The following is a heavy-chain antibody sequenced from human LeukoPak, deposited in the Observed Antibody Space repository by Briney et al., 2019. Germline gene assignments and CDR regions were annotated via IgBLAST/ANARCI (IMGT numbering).Heavy chain of an antibody. J-gene: IGHJ4*02. CDR3: ARDGGSGIFTSGSFDY. D-gene: IGHD3-10*01. CDR2: LYHSGST. V-gene: IGHV4-38-2*02. CDR1: DYSFSRGYY. Sequence: SETLSLTCTVSDYSFSRGYYWGWIRQPPGKGLEWIGSLYHSGSTYYNPSLKSRVTISVDTSKNQFSLKLSSVTAADKAVYYCARDGGSGIFTSGSFDYWGQGTLVTVSS.